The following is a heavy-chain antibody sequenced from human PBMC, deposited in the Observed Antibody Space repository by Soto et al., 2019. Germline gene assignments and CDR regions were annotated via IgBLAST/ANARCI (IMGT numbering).Heavy chain of an antibody. V-gene: IGHV3-7*01. J-gene: IGHJ6*03. CDR3: ARDLRYFDQDEPLYYMDV. CDR2: IKQDGSEK. D-gene: IGHD3-9*01. CDR1: GFTFSSYW. Sequence: EVQLVESGGGLVQPGGSLRLSCAASGFTFSSYWMSWVRQAPGKGLEWVANIKQDGSEKYYVDSVKGRFTISRDNAKNSLYLQMNSLRAEDTAVYYCARDLRYFDQDEPLYYMDVWGKGTTVTVSS.